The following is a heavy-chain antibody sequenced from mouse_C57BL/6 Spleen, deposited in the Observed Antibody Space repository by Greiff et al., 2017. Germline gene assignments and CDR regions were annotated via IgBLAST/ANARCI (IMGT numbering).Heavy chain of an antibody. CDR1: GFTFSSYA. J-gene: IGHJ2*01. CDR3: AREENYFDY. Sequence: EVQGVESGGGLVKPGGSLKLSCAASGFTFSSYAMSWVRQTPEKRLEWVATISDGGSYTSYPDNVKGRFTISRDNAKNNLYLQMSHLKSEDTAMDYCAREENYFDYWGQGTTLTVSS. V-gene: IGHV5-4*01. CDR2: ISDGGSYT.